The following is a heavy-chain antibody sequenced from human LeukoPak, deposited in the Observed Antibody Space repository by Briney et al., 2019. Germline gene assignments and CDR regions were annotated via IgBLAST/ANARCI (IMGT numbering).Heavy chain of an antibody. Sequence: GGSLRLSCAASGFTFSSYGMHWVRQAPGKRLEWVAFIRYDGSNKYYADSVKGRFTISRDNSKNTLYLQMNSLRAEDTAVYYCAKDHETSYDIQNYFDYWGQGTLVTVSS. V-gene: IGHV3-30*02. J-gene: IGHJ4*02. CDR2: IRYDGSNK. CDR1: GFTFSSYG. CDR3: AKDHETSYDIQNYFDY. D-gene: IGHD3-9*01.